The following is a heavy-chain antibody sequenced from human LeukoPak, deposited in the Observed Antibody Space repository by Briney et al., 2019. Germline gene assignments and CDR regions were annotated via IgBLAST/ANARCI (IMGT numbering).Heavy chain of an antibody. CDR3: ARGPTMKMDV. CDR1: GFTFRSYS. V-gene: IGHV3-48*04. D-gene: IGHD3-22*01. CDR2: ISSTGNTI. Sequence: GGSLRLSCAASGFTFRSYSMNWVRQAPGKGLEWVSFISSTGNTIYYADSVKGRFTISRDNAKNSLYLQMNSLRAEDTAVYYCARGPTMKMDVWGKGTTVTVSS. J-gene: IGHJ6*04.